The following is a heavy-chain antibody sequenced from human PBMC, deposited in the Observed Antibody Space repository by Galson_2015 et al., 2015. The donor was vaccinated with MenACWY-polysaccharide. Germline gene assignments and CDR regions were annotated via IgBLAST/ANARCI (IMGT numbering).Heavy chain of an antibody. CDR3: VKARGAAKWFDP. CDR2: INWNSGSV. V-gene: IGHV3-9*01. Sequence: SLRLSCAASGFTFDDYAMHWVRQAPGKGLEWVSGINWNSGSVAYADSVKGRFTISRDDAKSSLFLHMSSLRTEDTALYFCVKARGAAKWFDPWGQGILVTVSS. J-gene: IGHJ5*02. CDR1: GFTFDDYA. D-gene: IGHD4/OR15-4a*01.